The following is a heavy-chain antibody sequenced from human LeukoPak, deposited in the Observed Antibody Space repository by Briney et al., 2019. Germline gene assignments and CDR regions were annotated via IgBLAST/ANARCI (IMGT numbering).Heavy chain of an antibody. V-gene: IGHV5-51*01. CDR3: ARKNRTPLRNNWFDS. D-gene: IGHD1-1*01. CDR2: INPGDSNT. Sequence: GESLKISCKASGHSFTTYWIAWVRQMPGKGLEWMGIINPGDSNTKYSPSVQGQVTISVDKSIGTAYLQWNSLKASDTAIYYCARKNRTPLRNNWFDSWGQGTLVTVSS. J-gene: IGHJ5*01. CDR1: GHSFTTYW.